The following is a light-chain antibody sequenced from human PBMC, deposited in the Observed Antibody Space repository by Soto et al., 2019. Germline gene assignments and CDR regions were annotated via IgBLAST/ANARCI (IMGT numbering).Light chain of an antibody. CDR1: QTISSW. Sequence: IQMTQSPSTLSGSVGDRVTITCRASQTISSWLGWYQQKPGKAPNLLXYKASTLESGVPSRFSGSGSGTESTLTISSLQPDDFATYYRQHYNSYSEAFGQGTKVDIK. CDR2: KAS. CDR3: QHYNSYSEA. V-gene: IGKV1-5*03. J-gene: IGKJ1*01.